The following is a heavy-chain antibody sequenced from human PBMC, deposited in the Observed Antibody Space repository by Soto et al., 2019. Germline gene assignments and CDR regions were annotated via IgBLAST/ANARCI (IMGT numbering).Heavy chain of an antibody. V-gene: IGHV5-51*01. D-gene: IGHD4-17*01. CDR1: GYTFSRYW. J-gene: IGHJ6*02. CDR2: IYPGDSST. Sequence: PGESLKISCKGSGYTFSRYWIGWVRQMPGKGLEWMGIIYPGDSSTRYSPSFQGQVTISADKSISTAYLQWSSLKASDTAMYYCARGGLYGDYYISGMDVWGQGTTVTVSS. CDR3: ARGGLYGDYYISGMDV.